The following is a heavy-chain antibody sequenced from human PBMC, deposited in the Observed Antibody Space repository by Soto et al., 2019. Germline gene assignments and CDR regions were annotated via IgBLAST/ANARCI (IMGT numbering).Heavy chain of an antibody. CDR1: VFSLSTNGVG. D-gene: IGHD3-10*01. Sequence: QITLKESGPTLVRPTQTLTLTCTFSVFSLSTNGVGVGWIRQPPGKALEWLALIYWDDDHRYSPSLKTRLTITKDTSKNQVVLTMTKFDPADTATYYCAREMYYSTYFDSWGQGTLVTVSS. CDR3: AREMYYSTYFDS. V-gene: IGHV2-5*02. J-gene: IGHJ4*02. CDR2: IYWDDDH.